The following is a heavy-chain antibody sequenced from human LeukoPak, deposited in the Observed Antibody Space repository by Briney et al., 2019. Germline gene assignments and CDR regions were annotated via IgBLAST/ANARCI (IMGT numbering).Heavy chain of an antibody. CDR2: IKTDGSEK. J-gene: IGHJ4*02. CDR3: ARSGGYGWDY. CDR1: GFTFSNYW. D-gene: IGHD5-12*01. Sequence: GGSLRLSCEGSGFTFSNYWMGWVRQAPGKGLQWVANIKTDGSEKYYVDSVKGRFTISRDNAKNSLYLEMTNLRVEDTAVYYCARSGGYGWDYWGQGALVTVSS. V-gene: IGHV3-7*01.